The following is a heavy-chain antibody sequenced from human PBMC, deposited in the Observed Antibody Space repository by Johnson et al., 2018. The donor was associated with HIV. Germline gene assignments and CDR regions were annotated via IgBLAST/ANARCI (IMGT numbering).Heavy chain of an antibody. J-gene: IGHJ3*02. CDR3: VRGGSDAFDI. V-gene: IGHV3-13*01. Sequence: MQLVESGGGLVKPGGSLRLSCAASGFTFSNAWMSWVRQAPGKGLEWISAIGTAGDTLYPGSVKGRFTISRDNAKNSLYLQMNSLSPGDTAVYYCVRGGSDAFDIWGQGTMVTVSS. D-gene: IGHD3-10*01. CDR1: GFTFSNAW. CDR2: IGTAGDT.